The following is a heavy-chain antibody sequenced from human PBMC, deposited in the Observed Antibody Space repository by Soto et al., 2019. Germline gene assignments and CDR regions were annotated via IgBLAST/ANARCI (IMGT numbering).Heavy chain of an antibody. J-gene: IGHJ6*02. CDR2: ISSSSSTI. D-gene: IGHD3-22*01. Sequence: GGSLRLSCAASGFTFSSYSMNWVRQAPGKGLEWVSYISSSSSTIYYADSVKGRFTISRDNAKNSLYLQMNSLRDEDTAVYYCARDPSYYYDSSGYYSAYGMDVWGQGTTVTAP. V-gene: IGHV3-48*02. CDR1: GFTFSSYS. CDR3: ARDPSYYYDSSGYYSAYGMDV.